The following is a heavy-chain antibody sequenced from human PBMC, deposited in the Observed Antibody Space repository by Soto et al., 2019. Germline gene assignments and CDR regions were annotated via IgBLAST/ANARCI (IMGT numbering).Heavy chain of an antibody. D-gene: IGHD1-26*01. V-gene: IGHV4-30-2*01. Sequence: SETLSLTCTVSGASITYGGYSWSWIRQTPGKGLEWIGYINHLETTFYNPSFESRLTLSIDRAKNQFSPNLHSMSAADRAVYFCARGGGSDSFDYWGQGILVTVS. CDR3: ARGGGSDSFDY. CDR2: INHLETT. CDR1: GASITYGGYS. J-gene: IGHJ4*02.